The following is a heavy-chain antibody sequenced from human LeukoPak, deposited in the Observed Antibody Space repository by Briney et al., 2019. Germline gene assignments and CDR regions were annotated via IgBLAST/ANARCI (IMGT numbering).Heavy chain of an antibody. CDR3: ARQYGAGSSYTPVVDL. CDR2: TYYSGST. D-gene: IGHD3-10*01. J-gene: IGHJ4*02. V-gene: IGHV4-39*01. Sequence: PSETLSLTCTVSGRSISRHYYWIWIRQPPGKGLEWIGSTYYSGSTYYNPSLKSRVTISVDTSKNQLSLKLNSLTAAETAVYCCARQYGAGSSYTPVVDLWGQGTLVTVSS. CDR1: GRSISRHYY.